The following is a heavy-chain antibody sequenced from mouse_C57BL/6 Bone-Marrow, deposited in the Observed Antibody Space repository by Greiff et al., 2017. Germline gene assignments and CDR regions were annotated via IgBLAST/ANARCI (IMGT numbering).Heavy chain of an antibody. Sequence: EVQLQQSGPGLVKPSQSLSLTCSVTGYSITSGYYWNWIRQFPGNKLEWMGYISYDGSNNYNPSLKNRISITRDTSKNQFFLKLNSVTTEDTATYYCARGGRVRRGRPYYFDYWGQGTTLTVSS. CDR1: GYSITSGYY. D-gene: IGHD2-14*01. CDR3: ARGGRVRRGRPYYFDY. CDR2: ISYDGSN. V-gene: IGHV3-6*01. J-gene: IGHJ2*01.